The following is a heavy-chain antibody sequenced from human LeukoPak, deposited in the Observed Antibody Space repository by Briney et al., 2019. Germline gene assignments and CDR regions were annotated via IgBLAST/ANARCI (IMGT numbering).Heavy chain of an antibody. CDR1: GFVVSTNY. Sequence: GGSLRLSCAASGFVVSTNYMSWVRQAPGKGLEWVSVLYSGGSTYYTDSVKGRFTISRDNSKNTLYLQMNSLRAEDTAVYYCAKDPRYSSSWYGLHFDYWGQGTLVTVSS. V-gene: IGHV3-66*01. D-gene: IGHD6-13*01. CDR2: LYSGGST. J-gene: IGHJ4*02. CDR3: AKDPRYSSSWYGLHFDY.